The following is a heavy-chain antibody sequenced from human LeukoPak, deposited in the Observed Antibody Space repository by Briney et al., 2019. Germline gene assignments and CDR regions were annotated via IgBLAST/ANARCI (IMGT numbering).Heavy chain of an antibody. CDR2: IHYDGNT. V-gene: IGHV4-39*01. CDR1: GGSISSSSYS. Sequence: NPPETLSLTCTVSGGSISSSSYSWTWIRQPPGKGLEWIGSIHYDGNTYYKPSLRSRVTISVDTSNQFSLRLSSATAADTATYYCARHSLNNYRHYYWGQGTPVTVSS. CDR3: ARHSLNNYRHYY. J-gene: IGHJ4*02. D-gene: IGHD5-24*01.